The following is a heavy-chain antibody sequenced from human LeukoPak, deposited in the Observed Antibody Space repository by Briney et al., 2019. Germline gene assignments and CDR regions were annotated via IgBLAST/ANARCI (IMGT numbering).Heavy chain of an antibody. CDR1: GGSIRSSSDY. Sequence: PSETLSLTCTVSGGSIRSSSDYWGWIRQPPGKGLEWIGTIYYNGSTHYNPSLKCRVTISEDTSKNQISLKLSSVTAADTAVYYCARHLVVIGIYWGQGILVTVSS. D-gene: IGHD2-8*02. J-gene: IGHJ4*02. CDR2: IYYNGST. V-gene: IGHV4-39*01. CDR3: ARHLVVIGIY.